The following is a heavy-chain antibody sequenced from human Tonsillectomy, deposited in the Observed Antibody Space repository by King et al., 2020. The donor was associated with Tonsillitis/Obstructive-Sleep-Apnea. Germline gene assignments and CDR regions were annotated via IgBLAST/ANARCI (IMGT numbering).Heavy chain of an antibody. V-gene: IGHV3-33*01. J-gene: IGHJ6*02. CDR1: GFTFSSYG. CDR3: ARFGDFYYYYGMDV. CDR2: IWYDGSNK. Sequence: VQLVESGGGVVQPGRSLRLSCAASGFTFSSYGMHWVRQAPGKGLEWVAVIWYDGSNKYYADSVKGRFTISRDNSKNTLYLQMNSLRAEDTAVYYCARFGDFYYYYGMDVWGQGTTVTVSS. D-gene: IGHD3-10*01.